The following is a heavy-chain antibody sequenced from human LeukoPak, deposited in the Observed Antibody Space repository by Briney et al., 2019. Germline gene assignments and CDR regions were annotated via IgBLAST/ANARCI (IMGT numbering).Heavy chain of an antibody. Sequence: PSETLSLTCTVSGGSISSYYWSWIRQPAGKGLEWIGRIYTSGSTNYNPSLKSRVTMSVDTSKNQFSLKLSSVTAADTAVYYCARVPGFGGTLYYYYGMDAWGQGTTVTVSS. J-gene: IGHJ6*02. CDR3: ARVPGFGGTLYYYYGMDA. V-gene: IGHV4-4*07. CDR2: IYTSGST. CDR1: GGSISSYY. D-gene: IGHD3-10*01.